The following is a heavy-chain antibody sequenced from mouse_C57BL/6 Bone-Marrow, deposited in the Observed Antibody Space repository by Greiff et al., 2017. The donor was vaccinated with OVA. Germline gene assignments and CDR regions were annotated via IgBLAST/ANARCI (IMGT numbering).Heavy chain of an antibody. CDR3: AREWLGQFAY. Sequence: EVKLVESGGGLVKPGGSLKLSCAASGFTFSDYGMHWVRQAPEKGLEWVAYISSGSSTIYYADTVKGRFTISRDNAKNTLFLQMTSLRSEDTAMYYCAREWLGQFAYWGQGTLVTVSA. J-gene: IGHJ3*01. D-gene: IGHD4-1*01. CDR2: ISSGSSTI. V-gene: IGHV5-17*01. CDR1: GFTFSDYG.